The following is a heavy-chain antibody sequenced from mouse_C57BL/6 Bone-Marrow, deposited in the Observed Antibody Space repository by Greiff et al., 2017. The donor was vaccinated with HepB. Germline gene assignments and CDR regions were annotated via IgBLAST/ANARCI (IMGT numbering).Heavy chain of an antibody. D-gene: IGHD1-1*01. V-gene: IGHV3-6*01. J-gene: IGHJ2*01. CDR1: GYSITSCYY. CDR3: ARGGTTVVDY. Sequence: EVQLQESGPGLVKPSPSLSLTCSVSGYSITSCYYWYWIRQFAGNKLEWMGYISYDGSNNYNPALKNRISITRDTSKNQFFLKLNSVTTEDTATYYCARGGTTVVDYWGQGTTLTVSS. CDR2: ISYDGSN.